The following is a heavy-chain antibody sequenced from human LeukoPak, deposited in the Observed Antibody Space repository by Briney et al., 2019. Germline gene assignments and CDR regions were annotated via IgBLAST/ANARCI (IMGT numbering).Heavy chain of an antibody. V-gene: IGHV3-53*01. J-gene: IGHJ4*02. D-gene: IGHD3-9*01. CDR2: IYSGGST. Sequence: GGSLRLSCAASGFTVSSDYMSWVRQAPGKGLEWVSVIYSGGSTYYADSVKGRLTISRENSKNTLYLQMNSLRAEDTAVYYCHITLVTIDYWGQGTLVTVSS. CDR1: GFTVSSDY. CDR3: HITLVTIDY.